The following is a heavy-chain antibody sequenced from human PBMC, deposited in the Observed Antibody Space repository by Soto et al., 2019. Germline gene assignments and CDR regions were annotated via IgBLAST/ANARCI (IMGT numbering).Heavy chain of an antibody. V-gene: IGHV5-51*01. D-gene: IGHD2-2*01. Sequence: GESLKISCKGSGYSFTSYWIGWVRQMPGKGLEWMGIIYPGDSDTRYSPSFQGQVTISADKSISTAYLQWSSLKASDTAMYYCARTLYPMYYYYYGMDVWGQGTTVTVSS. CDR2: IYPGDSDT. CDR1: GYSFTSYW. J-gene: IGHJ6*02. CDR3: ARTLYPMYYYYYGMDV.